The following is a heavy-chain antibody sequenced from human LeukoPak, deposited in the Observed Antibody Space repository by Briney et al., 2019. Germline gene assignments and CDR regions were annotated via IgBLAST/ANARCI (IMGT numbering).Heavy chain of an antibody. D-gene: IGHD1-26*01. CDR2: ISSSSSYI. J-gene: IGHJ3*02. CDR1: GFTFSSYS. V-gene: IGHV3-21*01. CDR3: ARVRELLHDAFDI. Sequence: SGGSLRLSCAASGFTFSSYSMNWVRQAPGKGLEWVSSISSSSSYIYYADSVKGRFTISRDNAKNSLYPQMNSLRAEDTAVYYCARVRELLHDAFDIWGQGTMVTVSS.